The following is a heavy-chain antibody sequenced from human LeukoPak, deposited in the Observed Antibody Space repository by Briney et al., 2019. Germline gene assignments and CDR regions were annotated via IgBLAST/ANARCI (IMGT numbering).Heavy chain of an antibody. D-gene: IGHD4-23*01. CDR2: IYYTGST. V-gene: IGHV4-59*08. J-gene: IGHJ4*02. CDR3: ARSYYGGSHQYYFDY. CDR1: GGSISTYY. Sequence: SQTLSLTCTVSGGSISTYYWSWIRQPPGKGLEWIGYIYYTGSTNYNPSLESRVTVSVDTSKNQFSLKLSSVTAADTAVYYCARSYYGGSHQYYFDYWGRGTLVTVSS.